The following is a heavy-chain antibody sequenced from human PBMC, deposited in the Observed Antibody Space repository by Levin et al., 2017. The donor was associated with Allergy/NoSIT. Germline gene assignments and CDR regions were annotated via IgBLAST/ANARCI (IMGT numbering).Heavy chain of an antibody. V-gene: IGHV4-59*01. CDR3: ARQSGSRTFDI. Sequence: SETLSLTCTVSGGSISSYYWSWIRQPPGKGLEWIGYIYYSGSTNYNPSLKSRVTISVDTSKNQFSLKLSSVTAADTAVYYCARQSGSRTFDIWGQGTMVTVSS. J-gene: IGHJ3*02. CDR2: IYYSGST. D-gene: IGHD3-3*01. CDR1: GGSISSYY.